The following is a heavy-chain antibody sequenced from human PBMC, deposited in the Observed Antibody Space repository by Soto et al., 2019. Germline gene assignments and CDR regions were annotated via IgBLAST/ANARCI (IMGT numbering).Heavy chain of an antibody. J-gene: IGHJ4*02. V-gene: IGHV3-23*01. Sequence: EVQLLESGGGLVQPGGSLRLSCAASGFTFSSYAMNWVRQAPGKGLDWVSTISGSGISTYYADSVKGRFTISRDNSKNTLYLQMNSLRAEDTAVYYCAKERQATTVTLPDYWGQGTLGTVSS. CDR3: AKERQATTVTLPDY. CDR2: ISGSGIST. D-gene: IGHD4-17*01. CDR1: GFTFSSYA.